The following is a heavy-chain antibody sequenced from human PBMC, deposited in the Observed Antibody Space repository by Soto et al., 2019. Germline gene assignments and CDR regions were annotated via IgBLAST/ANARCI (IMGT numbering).Heavy chain of an antibody. CDR1: GGTFSSYA. Sequence: QVQLVQSGAEVKKPGSSVKVSCKASGGTFSSYAISWVRQAPGQGLEWMAGIIPLFGTADYAQKFQGRGTITADESTSTAYMELSSLRSEDTAVYYCASNYGDYRYYYGMDVWGQGTTVTVSS. D-gene: IGHD4-17*01. CDR3: ASNYGDYRYYYGMDV. J-gene: IGHJ6*02. CDR2: IIPLFGTA. V-gene: IGHV1-69*12.